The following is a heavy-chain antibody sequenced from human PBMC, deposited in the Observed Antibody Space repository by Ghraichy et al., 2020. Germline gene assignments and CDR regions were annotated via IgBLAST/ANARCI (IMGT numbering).Heavy chain of an antibody. V-gene: IGHV3-74*01. J-gene: IGHJ5*02. D-gene: IGHD6-6*01. Sequence: GGSLRLSCAASGFTFSSYWMHWVRQAPGKGLVWVSRINSDGSSTSYADSVKGRFTISRDNAKNTLYLQMNSLRAEDTAVYYCARVPLAARPNRWFDPWGQGTLVTVSS. CDR2: INSDGSST. CDR3: ARVPLAARPNRWFDP. CDR1: GFTFSSYW.